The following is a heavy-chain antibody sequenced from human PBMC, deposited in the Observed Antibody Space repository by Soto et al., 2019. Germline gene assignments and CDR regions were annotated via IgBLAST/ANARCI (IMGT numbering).Heavy chain of an antibody. CDR2: VTHSGSP. J-gene: IGHJ4*02. D-gene: IGHD4-17*01. V-gene: IGHV4-34*01. CDR1: GGSFSGYH. Sequence: SETLSLTCAVYGGSFSGYHWTWIRQPPGRGLDWIGEVTHSGSPNYNPSLKSRVTISVDTSRNQSSLTLSSVTAADTAVYYCARIPGADYSDPQDYWGQGTLVTVSS. CDR3: ARIPGADYSDPQDY.